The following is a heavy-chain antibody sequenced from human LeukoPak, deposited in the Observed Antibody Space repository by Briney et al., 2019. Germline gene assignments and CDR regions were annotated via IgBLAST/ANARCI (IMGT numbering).Heavy chain of an antibody. V-gene: IGHV4-39*01. CDR2: MSHSESP. CDR3: ARQPPYPSTSDI. Sequence: MPSETLSLTCTVSGASINRSSYSWAWIRQPPGKGLEWIGSMSHSESPYYNPSLRSRVTISVDTSKNQLSLRLTSVTAADRTVYYCARQPPYPSTSDIWGQGTMVTVSS. CDR1: GASINRSSYS. J-gene: IGHJ3*02.